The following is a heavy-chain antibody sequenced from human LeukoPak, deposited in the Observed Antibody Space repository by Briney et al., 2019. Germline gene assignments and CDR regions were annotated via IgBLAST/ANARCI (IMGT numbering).Heavy chain of an antibody. D-gene: IGHD3-10*01. V-gene: IGHV3-30-3*01. J-gene: IGHJ4*02. CDR1: GFTFSSYA. CDR3: ARDQFAMVRGLDY. CDR2: ISYDGSNK. Sequence: PGGSLRLSCAASGFTFSSYAMHWVRQAPGKGLEWVAVISYDGSNKYYADSVKGRFTISRDNSKDTLYLQMNSLRAEDTAVYYCARDQFAMVRGLDYWGQGTLVTVSS.